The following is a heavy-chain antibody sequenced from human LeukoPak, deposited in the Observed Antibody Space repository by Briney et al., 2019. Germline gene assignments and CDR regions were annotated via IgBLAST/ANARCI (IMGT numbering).Heavy chain of an antibody. CDR1: GYTFTSYG. J-gene: IGHJ4*02. CDR2: INPNSGGT. V-gene: IGHV1-2*02. D-gene: IGHD6-19*01. CDR3: ARFVTSGWYYFDY. Sequence: ASVKVSCTASGYTFTSYGISWVRQAPGQGLEWLGWINPNSGGTNYAQKFQGRVTMTRDTSISTAYMELSRLRSDDTAVYYCARFVTSGWYYFDYWGQGTLVTVSS.